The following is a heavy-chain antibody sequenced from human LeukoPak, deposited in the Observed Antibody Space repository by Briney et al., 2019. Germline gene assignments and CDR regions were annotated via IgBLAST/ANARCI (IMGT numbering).Heavy chain of an antibody. CDR1: GGTFSSYA. D-gene: IGHD3-10*01. CDR3: ARVSITMVRGVTPPYYYYGMDV. Sequence: GASVRVSCKASGGTFSSYAISWVRQAPGQGLEWMVGIIPIFGTANYAQKFQGRVTITADESTSTAYMELSSLRSEDTAVYYCARVSITMVRGVTPPYYYYGMDVWGQGTTVTVSS. J-gene: IGHJ6*02. CDR2: IIPIFGTA. V-gene: IGHV1-69*13.